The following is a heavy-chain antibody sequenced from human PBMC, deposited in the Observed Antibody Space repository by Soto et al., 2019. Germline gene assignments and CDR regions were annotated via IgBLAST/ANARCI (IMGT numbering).Heavy chain of an antibody. Sequence: HPGGSLRLSCAASGFTFSSYGMHWVRQAPGKGLEWVAVISYDGSTIYYADSVKGRFTISRDNAKNSLYLQMNSLRAEDTAVYYCARLLYDFRTSPYWGQGTLVTVSS. V-gene: IGHV3-30*03. CDR2: ISYDGSTI. CDR1: GFTFSSYG. J-gene: IGHJ4*02. D-gene: IGHD3-3*01. CDR3: ARLLYDFRTSPY.